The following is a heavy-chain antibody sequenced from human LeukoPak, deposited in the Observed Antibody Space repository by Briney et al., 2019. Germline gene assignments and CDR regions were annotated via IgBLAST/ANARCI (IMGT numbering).Heavy chain of an antibody. D-gene: IGHD6-19*01. J-gene: IGHJ6*04. CDR1: GFTFSSEV. V-gene: IGHV3-30*18. CDR2: ISYDGSNK. Sequence: GGSVPLLCAASGFTFSSEVMIWVRQAPGKGLEWVAVISYDGSNKYYADSVKGRFTISRDNSKNTLYLQMNSLRAEDTAVYYCAKAEYSSGWYGRSYYDFYGTDVWGAGKPGTVSS. CDR3: AKAEYSSGWYGRSYYDFYGTDV.